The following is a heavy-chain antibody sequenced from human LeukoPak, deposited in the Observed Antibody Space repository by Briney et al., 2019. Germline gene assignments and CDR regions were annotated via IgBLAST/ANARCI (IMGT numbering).Heavy chain of an antibody. CDR2: IYYSGST. CDR3: ARGRRYCSSTSCYPQDMDV. V-gene: IGHV4-39*01. Sequence: PSETLSLTCTVSGGSISSSSYYWGWIRQPPGKGLEWIGSIYYSGSTYYNPSLKSRVTISVDTSKNQFSLKLSSVTAADTAVYYCARGRRYCSSTSCYPQDMDVWGKGTTVTVSS. CDR1: GGSISSSSYY. J-gene: IGHJ6*03. D-gene: IGHD2-2*01.